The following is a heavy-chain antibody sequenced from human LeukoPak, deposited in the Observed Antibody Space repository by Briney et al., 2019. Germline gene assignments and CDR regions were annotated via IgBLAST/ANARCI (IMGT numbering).Heavy chain of an antibody. J-gene: IGHJ4*02. CDR3: AKVLAYDFWSGYNY. CDR1: GVTFSSYS. D-gene: IGHD3-3*01. Sequence: GGSLRLSCAASGVTFSSYSMNWVRQAPGKGLEWVSAISGSGGSTYYADSVKGRFTISRDNSKNTLYLQMNSLRAEDTAVYYCAKVLAYDFWSGYNYWGQGTLVTVSS. CDR2: ISGSGGST. V-gene: IGHV3-23*01.